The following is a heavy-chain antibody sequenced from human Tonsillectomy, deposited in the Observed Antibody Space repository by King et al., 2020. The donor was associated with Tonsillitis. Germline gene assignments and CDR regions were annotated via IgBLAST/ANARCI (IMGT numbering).Heavy chain of an antibody. V-gene: IGHV4-39*01. J-gene: IGHJ5*02. CDR1: GGSISSSSYY. D-gene: IGHD3-3*01. CDR3: ARRIRSYPIWFDP. Sequence: LQLQESGPGLVKPSETLSLTCTVSGGSISSSSYYWGWIRQPPGKGLGWIGSIYYSGSTYYNPSLKSRVTISVDTSKNQFSLELTSVTAADTAVYFCARRIRSYPIWFDPWGQGTLVTVSS. CDR2: IYYSGST.